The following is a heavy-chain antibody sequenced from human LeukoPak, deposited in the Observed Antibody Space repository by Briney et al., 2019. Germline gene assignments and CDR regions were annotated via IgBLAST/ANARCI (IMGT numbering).Heavy chain of an antibody. Sequence: GGSLRLSCAASGFTFTNAWMSWVRPAPGKGREWVGRIKSKTDGGTTDYAAPVKGRFTISRDDSKNTLYLRMNSLKTEDTAVYYCTTYSSGWYVFDYWGQGTLVTVSS. J-gene: IGHJ4*02. CDR3: TTYSSGWYVFDY. V-gene: IGHV3-15*01. CDR2: IKSKTDGGTT. D-gene: IGHD6-19*01. CDR1: GFTFTNAW.